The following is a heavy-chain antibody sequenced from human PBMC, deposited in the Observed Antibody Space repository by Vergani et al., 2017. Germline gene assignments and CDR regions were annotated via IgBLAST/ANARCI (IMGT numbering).Heavy chain of an antibody. CDR2: ITPFNGNT. J-gene: IGHJ5*02. V-gene: IGHV1-45*02. Sequence: QMQLVQSGAEVKKTGSSVQVSCTASGYTFTYRYLHWVRQAPGQALEWMGWITPFNGNTTYAQKSQDRVTITRDRSMSTAYMELSSLSSEDTAMYYCALAESSTSCINSVCITPETGSWFDPWGQGTLVTVSS. CDR3: ALAESSTSCINSVCITPETGSWFDP. CDR1: GYTFTYRY. D-gene: IGHD2-2*01.